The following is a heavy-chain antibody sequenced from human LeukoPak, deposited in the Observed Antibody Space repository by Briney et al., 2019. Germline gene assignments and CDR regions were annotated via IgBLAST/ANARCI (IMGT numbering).Heavy chain of an antibody. D-gene: IGHD3-22*01. CDR2: ISSSSSYI. V-gene: IGHV3-21*04. CDR3: ATNYYDSSGYDY. CDR1: GFTFSSYS. J-gene: IGHJ4*02. Sequence: GGSLRLSCAASGFTFSSYSMTWVRQAPGKGLEWVSSISSSSSYIYYADSVKGRFTISRDNSKNTLYLQMNSLRAEDTAVYYCATNYYDSSGYDYWGQGTLVTVSS.